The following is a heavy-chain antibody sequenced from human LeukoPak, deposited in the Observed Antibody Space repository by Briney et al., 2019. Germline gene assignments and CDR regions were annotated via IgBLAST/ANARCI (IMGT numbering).Heavy chain of an antibody. D-gene: IGHD3-22*01. CDR3: ARDAHYYDSSGYYRGVFDM. V-gene: IGHV3-30*02. CDR1: GFTFSSYG. CDR2: IRYDGSNK. Sequence: GGSLRLSCAASGFTFSSYGMHWVRQAPGKGLEWVAFIRYDGSNKYYADSVKGRFTISRDNSKNTLYLQMNSLRAEDTAVYYCARDAHYYDSSGYYRGVFDMWGQGTMVTVSS. J-gene: IGHJ3*02.